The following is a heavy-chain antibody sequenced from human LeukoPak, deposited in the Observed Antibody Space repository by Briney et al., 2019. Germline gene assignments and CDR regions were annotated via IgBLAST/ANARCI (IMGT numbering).Heavy chain of an antibody. D-gene: IGHD3-10*01. V-gene: IGHV3-15*01. CDR1: GFTFSNAW. J-gene: IGHJ4*02. Sequence: GGSLRLSCAASGFTFSNAWMSWARQAPGKGLEWVGRIKSKTDGGTTDYAAPVKGRFTISRDDSKNTLYLQMNSLKTEDTAVYYCTTAVTMVRGPRGYWGQGTLVTASS. CDR3: TTAVTMVRGPRGY. CDR2: IKSKTDGGTT.